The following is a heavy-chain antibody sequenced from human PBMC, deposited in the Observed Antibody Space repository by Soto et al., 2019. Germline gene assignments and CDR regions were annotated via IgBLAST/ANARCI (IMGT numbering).Heavy chain of an antibody. CDR1: GYTFTSYG. D-gene: IGHD3-3*01. CDR2: ISAYNGNT. J-gene: IGHJ5*02. CDR3: ARGKYYDFWSGYYTARAFDP. V-gene: IGHV1-18*04. Sequence: ASVKVSCKASGYTFTSYGISWVRQAPGQGLEWMGWISAYNGNTNYAQKLQGRVTMTTDTSTSTAYMELRSLRSDDTAVYYCARGKYYDFWSGYYTARAFDPWAREPWSPSPQ.